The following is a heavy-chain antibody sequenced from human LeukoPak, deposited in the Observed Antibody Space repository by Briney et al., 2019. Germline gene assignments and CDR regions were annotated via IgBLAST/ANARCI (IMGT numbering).Heavy chain of an antibody. V-gene: IGHV3-30*18. CDR1: GFTFGSYA. D-gene: IGHD5-18*01. CDR2: MSYDGFNK. CDR3: AKTKGYSYGYYFDY. Sequence: GRSLRLSCAASGFTFGSYAMHWVRQSLGKGLEWVAVMSYDGFNKYYADSVKGRFTISRDNSKNTLYLQMNSLRAEDTAVYYCAKTKGYSYGYYFDYCGQGTLVTVSS. J-gene: IGHJ4*02.